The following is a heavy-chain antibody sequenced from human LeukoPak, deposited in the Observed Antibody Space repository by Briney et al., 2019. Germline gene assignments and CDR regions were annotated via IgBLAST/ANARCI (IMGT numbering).Heavy chain of an antibody. D-gene: IGHD5-12*01. CDR3: TRDRGYSGYDPEDY. V-gene: IGHV3-49*04. CDR2: IRSKAYGGTT. CDR1: GFTFGDYA. Sequence: PGGSLRLSCTASGFTFGDYALSWVRQAPGKGLEWVGFIRSKAYGGTTEYAASVKGRFTISRDDSKSIAYLQMNSLKTEDTAVYYCTRDRGYSGYDPEDYWGQGTLVTVSS. J-gene: IGHJ4*02.